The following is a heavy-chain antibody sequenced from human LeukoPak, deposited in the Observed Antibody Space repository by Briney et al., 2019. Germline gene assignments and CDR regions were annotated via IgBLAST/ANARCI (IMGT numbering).Heavy chain of an antibody. CDR1: GFTFSSYS. D-gene: IGHD6-19*01. CDR2: ISSSSNSI. V-gene: IGHV3-48*01. Sequence: GGSLRLSCAASGFTFSSYSMNWVRQAPGKGLEWVSYISSSSNSIDYADSVKGRFTISRDNDKNSLYLQMNSLRAEDTAVYYCARDSSSGLYLGDWGQGTLVTVSS. CDR3: ARDSSSGLYLGD. J-gene: IGHJ4*02.